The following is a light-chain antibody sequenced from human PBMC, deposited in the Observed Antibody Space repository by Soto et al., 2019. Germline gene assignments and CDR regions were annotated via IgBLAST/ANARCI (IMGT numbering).Light chain of an antibody. CDR1: RSNIGAGYD. Sequence: QSVLTQPPSVSGAPGQRVTISCTGSRSNIGAGYDVHWYQQLPGTAPKLLIYGNSNRPSGVPDRFSGSKSVTSASLAITGLQAEDEADYYCQSYDSSLSGSVFGGGTKLTVL. J-gene: IGLJ2*01. CDR3: QSYDSSLSGSV. CDR2: GNS. V-gene: IGLV1-40*01.